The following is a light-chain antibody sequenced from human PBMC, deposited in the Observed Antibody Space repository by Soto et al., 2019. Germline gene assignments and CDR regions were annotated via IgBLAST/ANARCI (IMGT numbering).Light chain of an antibody. Sequence: EIVLTQSPGTLSLSPGGRATLSCRTSQSVDRRYVAWYQQKPGQAPRLLIYGASTRASGIPDRFSGDGSGTDFNLTISRLEPEDFVVYFCQLYATSPMYTFGQGTKLEIK. CDR1: QSVDRRY. V-gene: IGKV3-20*01. CDR2: GAS. CDR3: QLYATSPMYT. J-gene: IGKJ2*01.